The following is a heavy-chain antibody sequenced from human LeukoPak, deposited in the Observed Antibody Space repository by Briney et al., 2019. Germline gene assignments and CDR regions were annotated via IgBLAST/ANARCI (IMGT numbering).Heavy chain of an antibody. CDR2: INTNTGNP. V-gene: IGHV7-4-1*02. Sequence: ASVKVSCKASGYTFTSYAMNWVRQAPGQGLERMGWINTNTGNPTYAQGFTGRFVFSLDTSVSTAYLQISSLKAEDTAVYYCARIPLAAAGTSPYAFDIWGQGTMVTVSS. D-gene: IGHD6-13*01. J-gene: IGHJ3*02. CDR3: ARIPLAAAGTSPYAFDI. CDR1: GYTFTSYA.